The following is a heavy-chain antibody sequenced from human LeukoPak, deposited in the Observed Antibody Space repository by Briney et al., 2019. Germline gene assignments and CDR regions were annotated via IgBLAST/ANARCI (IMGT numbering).Heavy chain of an antibody. D-gene: IGHD3-22*01. Sequence: SETLSLTCTASGVSISSSYYYWGWIRQPPGKGLEWIGSIYHSGSTYYNPSLKSRVTISVDRSKNQFSLKLSSVTAADTAVYCCATRRVDYYDSSGYYYFPFDYWGQGTLVTVSS. J-gene: IGHJ4*02. V-gene: IGHV4-39*07. CDR2: IYHSGST. CDR1: GVSISSSYYY. CDR3: ATRRVDYYDSSGYYYFPFDY.